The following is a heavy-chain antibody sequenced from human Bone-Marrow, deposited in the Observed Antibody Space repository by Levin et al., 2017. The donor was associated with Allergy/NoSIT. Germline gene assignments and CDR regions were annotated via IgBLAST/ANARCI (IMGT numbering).Heavy chain of an antibody. CDR3: ATGAVGGTSGDSFHL. J-gene: IGHJ3*01. D-gene: IGHD1-26*01. Sequence: AASVKVSCKVSGYTLSQLPMHWVRQAPGKGLEWMGGFDPEDAETIYAQKFQGRVTMTEDTSTDTAYMELSSLRSEDTAMYYCATGAVGGTSGDSFHLWGQGTMVTVSS. CDR1: GYTLSQLP. CDR2: FDPEDAET. V-gene: IGHV1-24*01.